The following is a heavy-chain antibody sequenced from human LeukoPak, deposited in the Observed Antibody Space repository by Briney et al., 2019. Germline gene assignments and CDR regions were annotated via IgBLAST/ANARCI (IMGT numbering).Heavy chain of an antibody. Sequence: GESLKISCKGSGYSFTNYWIGWVRQMPGKGLEWMGIMYPGNSKTRYRPSFQGQVTISADKSISTAYLQWSSLKASDTAMYYCARQVYNWNDGKQYCFDYWGQGTLVTVSS. CDR3: ARQVYNWNDGKQYCFDY. V-gene: IGHV5-51*01. D-gene: IGHD1-1*01. CDR1: GYSFTNYW. CDR2: MYPGNSKT. J-gene: IGHJ4*02.